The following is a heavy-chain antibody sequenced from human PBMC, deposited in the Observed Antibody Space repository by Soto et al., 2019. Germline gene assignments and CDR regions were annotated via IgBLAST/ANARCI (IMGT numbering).Heavy chain of an antibody. J-gene: IGHJ5*02. CDR2: INPSGGST. Sequence: ASVKVSCKASGYTFTSYYMHWVRQAPGQGLEWMGIINPSGGSTSYAQRFQGRVTMTRDTSTSTVYMELSSLRSEDTAVYYCARGTSAVGSSSLWRNRFDPWGQGTLVTGSS. CDR3: ARGTSAVGSSSLWRNRFDP. D-gene: IGHD6-6*01. V-gene: IGHV1-46*01. CDR1: GYTFTSYY.